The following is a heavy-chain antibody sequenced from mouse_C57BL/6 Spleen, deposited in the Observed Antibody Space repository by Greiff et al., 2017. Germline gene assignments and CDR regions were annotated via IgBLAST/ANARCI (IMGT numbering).Heavy chain of an antibody. J-gene: IGHJ2*01. CDR2: ISYDGSN. CDR3: AISGYYFDY. Sequence: EVKLQESGPGLVKPSQSLSLTCSVTGYSITSGYYWNWIRQFPGNKLEWMGYISYDGSNNYNPSLKNRISITRDTSKNQFFLKLNSVTTEDTATYYCAISGYYFDYWGQGTTLTVSS. D-gene: IGHD6-2*01. CDR1: GYSITSGYY. V-gene: IGHV3-6*01.